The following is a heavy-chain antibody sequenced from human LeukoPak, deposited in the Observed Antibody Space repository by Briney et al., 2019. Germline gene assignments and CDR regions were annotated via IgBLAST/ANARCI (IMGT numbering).Heavy chain of an antibody. CDR2: INPNSGGT. CDR3: ARGGKEWLRLNYGMDV. D-gene: IGHD5-12*01. V-gene: IGHV1-2*02. Sequence: ASVKLSCKASGYTCTGYYMHWVRQAPGQGLEWMGWINPNSGGTNYAQKFQGRVTMTRDTSISTAYMELSRLRSDDTAVYYCARGGKEWLRLNYGMDVWGQGTTVTVSS. J-gene: IGHJ6*02. CDR1: GYTCTGYY.